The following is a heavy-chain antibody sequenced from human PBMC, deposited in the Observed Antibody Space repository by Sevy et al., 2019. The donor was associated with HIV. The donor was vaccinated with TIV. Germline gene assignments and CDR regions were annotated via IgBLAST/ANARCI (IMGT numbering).Heavy chain of an antibody. CDR2: IYFTGNT. J-gene: IGHJ4*02. D-gene: IGHD1-1*01. CDR3: ARESTTRPRVLDY. V-gene: IGHV4-59*01. Sequence: SETLSLTCSVSGGSISSYFWTWVRHSPGKGLEWIGNIYFTGNTDYSPSLKSRVTLSLDTSKRQFSLTLKSVTAADTAIYFCARESTTRPRVLDYWGQGTLVTVSS. CDR1: GGSISSYF.